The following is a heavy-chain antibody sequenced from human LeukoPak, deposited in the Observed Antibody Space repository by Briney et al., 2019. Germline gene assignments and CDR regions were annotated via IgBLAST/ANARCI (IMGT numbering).Heavy chain of an antibody. CDR2: ISGSGGST. J-gene: IGHJ4*02. CDR1: GFTFSRYG. V-gene: IGHV3-23*01. Sequence: GGSLRLSCAASGFTFSRYGMSWVRQAPGKGLEWVSAISGSGGSTYYADSVKGRFTISRDNSKDTLYLQINSLRAEDTAVYYCAKDHLPGIVVADRDYWGQGTLVTVSS. CDR3: AKDHLPGIVVADRDY. D-gene: IGHD6-19*01.